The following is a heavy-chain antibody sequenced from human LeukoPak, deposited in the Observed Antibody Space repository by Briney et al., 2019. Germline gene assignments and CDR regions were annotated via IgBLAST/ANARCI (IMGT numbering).Heavy chain of an antibody. Sequence: GGSLRLSCAASGFTFSDYYMSWIRQAPGKGLEWVSYISSSGSTKYYADSVKGRFTISRDNAKNSLYLQMNSLRAEDTAVYYCARVMRVFGVVIQNPYYYYMDVWGKGTTVTVSS. CDR2: ISSSGSTK. CDR3: ARVMRVFGVVIQNPYYYYMDV. J-gene: IGHJ6*03. D-gene: IGHD3-3*01. V-gene: IGHV3-11*04. CDR1: GFTFSDYY.